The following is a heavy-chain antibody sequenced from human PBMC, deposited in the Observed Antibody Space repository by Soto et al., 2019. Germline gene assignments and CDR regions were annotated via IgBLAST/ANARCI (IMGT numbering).Heavy chain of an antibody. CDR1: GGSISSYY. V-gene: IGHV4-59*01. D-gene: IGHD4-17*01. CDR3: ARGTTVTTLNDY. J-gene: IGHJ4*02. CDR2: IYYSGST. Sequence: SETLSLTCTVSGGSISSYYWSLIRQPPGKGLECIWYIYYSGSTNYNPSLKSRVTISVDTSKNQFSLKLSSVTAADTAVYYCARGTTVTTLNDYWGQGTLVTVSS.